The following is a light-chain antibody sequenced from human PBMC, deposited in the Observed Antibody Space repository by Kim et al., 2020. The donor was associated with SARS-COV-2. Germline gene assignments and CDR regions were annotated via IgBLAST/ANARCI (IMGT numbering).Light chain of an antibody. V-gene: IGKV1-17*01. CDR3: LQHNSYPFT. CDR2: TAS. Sequence: IRNDLGWYQQKPGKAPKRLIYTASNLQSGVPSRFSGSGFGTGFTLTISSLQPEDFATYYCLQHNSYPFTFGPGTKVDIK. J-gene: IGKJ3*01. CDR1: IRND.